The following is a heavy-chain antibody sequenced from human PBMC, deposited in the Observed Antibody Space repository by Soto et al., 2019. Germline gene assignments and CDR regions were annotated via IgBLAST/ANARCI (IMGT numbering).Heavy chain of an antibody. V-gene: IGHV4-31*03. CDR1: GGSISSCGYY. D-gene: IGHD2-21*02. J-gene: IGHJ6*02. Sequence: SETLSLTCTVSGGSISSCGYYWSWIRQHPGKGLEWIGYIYYSGSTYYNPSLKSRVTISVDTSKNQFSLKLSSVTAADTAVYYCARDGLAYCGGDCRYYGMYVCGQGTTVTVSS. CDR2: IYYSGST. CDR3: ARDGLAYCGGDCRYYGMYV.